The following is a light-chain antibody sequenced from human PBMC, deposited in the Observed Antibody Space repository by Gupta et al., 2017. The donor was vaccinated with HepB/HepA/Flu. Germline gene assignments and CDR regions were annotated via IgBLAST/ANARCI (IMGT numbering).Light chain of an antibody. V-gene: IGLV1-40*01. CDR2: DDN. Sequence: QSVLTQPPSVSGAPGQRVTISCTGGSSNIGAGYDVHWYQQPPGTSPRLLIYDDNTRPSGVPDRFSGSTSGTSASLAITGLQAEDESHYYCQSYDSSLSASVFGGGTKLTVL. CDR1: SSNIGAGYD. J-gene: IGLJ3*02. CDR3: QSYDSSLSASV.